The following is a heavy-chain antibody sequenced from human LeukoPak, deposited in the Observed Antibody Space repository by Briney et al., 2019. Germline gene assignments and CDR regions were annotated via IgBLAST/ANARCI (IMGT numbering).Heavy chain of an antibody. CDR2: INPSDGNT. CDR3: ARDLGGDSH. V-gene: IGHV1-46*01. Sequence: GASVKVSCKASGYTFTNYYLHWVRQAPGQGLEWMGIINPSDGNTGYAQKFQGRVTMTRDTSTSTVYMELSSLRSEDTAVYYCARDLGGDSHWGQGTLVTVSS. J-gene: IGHJ4*02. CDR1: GYTFTNYY. D-gene: IGHD2-21*02.